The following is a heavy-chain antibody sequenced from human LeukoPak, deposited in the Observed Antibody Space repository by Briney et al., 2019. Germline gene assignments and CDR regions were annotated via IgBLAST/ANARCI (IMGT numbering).Heavy chain of an antibody. CDR2: IYSGGST. D-gene: IGHD6-6*01. V-gene: IGHV3-53*01. J-gene: IGHJ4*02. CDR1: GFTVGNNY. CDR3: ASLSLGHY. Sequence: GGSLRLSCAASGFTVGNNYMSWVRQAPGKGLEWVSVIYSGGSTYYADSVKGRFTISRDTSKNTLSLQMNSLRAEDTAVYYCASLSLGHYWGQGTLVTVSS.